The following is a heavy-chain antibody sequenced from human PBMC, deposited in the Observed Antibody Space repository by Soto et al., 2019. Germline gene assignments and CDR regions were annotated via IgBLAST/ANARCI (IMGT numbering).Heavy chain of an antibody. Sequence: QAQLVQSGAEVKKPGASVKVSCKASGYTFSSYGISWVRQAPGQGLEWLGWISPYKDDTNYAQKLQGRVTMTTDTSARTAYMDLRSLRSDDTAVYYCARGGYYDSSGSRNYHYYGMDVWGQGTTVTVSS. CDR1: GYTFSSYG. CDR3: ARGGYYDSSGSRNYHYYGMDV. J-gene: IGHJ6*02. D-gene: IGHD3-22*01. V-gene: IGHV1-18*01. CDR2: ISPYKDDT.